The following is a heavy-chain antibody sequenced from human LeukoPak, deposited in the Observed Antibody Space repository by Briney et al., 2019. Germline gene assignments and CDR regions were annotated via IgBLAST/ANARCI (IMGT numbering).Heavy chain of an antibody. CDR3: ARVFGVWELGGFDY. J-gene: IGHJ4*02. CDR1: GYTFTCYY. CDR2: INPNSGGT. V-gene: IGHV1-2*02. D-gene: IGHD1-26*01. Sequence: ASVKVSCKASGYTFTCYYMHWVRQAPGQGLEWMGWINPNSGGTNYAQKFQGRVTMTRDTSISTAYMELSRLRSDDTAVYYCARVFGVWELGGFDYWGQGTLVTVSS.